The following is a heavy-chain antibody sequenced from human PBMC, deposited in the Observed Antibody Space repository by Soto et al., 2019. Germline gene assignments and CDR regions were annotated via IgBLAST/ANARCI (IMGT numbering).Heavy chain of an antibody. CDR2: ISSSGSTV. V-gene: IGHV3-11*01. Sequence: PGGSLRLSCAASGFIFSDYYMSWIRQAPGKGPEWVSYISSSGSTVDYADSVKGRFTISRDNAKNSLYLEMNSLRAEDRAVYYCARIGYCSGGSCHAKNFDYWGQGTLVTVSS. J-gene: IGHJ4*02. CDR1: GFIFSDYY. D-gene: IGHD2-15*01. CDR3: ARIGYCSGGSCHAKNFDY.